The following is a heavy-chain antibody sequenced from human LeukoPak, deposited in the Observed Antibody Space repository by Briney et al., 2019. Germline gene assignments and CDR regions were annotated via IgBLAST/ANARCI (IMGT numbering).Heavy chain of an antibody. V-gene: IGHV3-9*01. CDR1: GFTFDDYA. CDR2: INWNNGRI. D-gene: IGHD3-10*01. CDR3: AKDIVGYFGSGSYFDF. J-gene: IGHJ4*02. Sequence: QPGGSLRLSCAASGFTFDDYAMHWVRHAPGKGLEWVANINWNNGRIVYADSVKGRFTISRDNVKKSLYLQMNNLRAEDTAFYYCAKDIVGYFGSGSYFDFWGQGTLVTVSS.